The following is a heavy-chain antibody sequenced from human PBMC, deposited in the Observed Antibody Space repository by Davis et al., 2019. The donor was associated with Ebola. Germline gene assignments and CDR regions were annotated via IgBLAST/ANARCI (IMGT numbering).Heavy chain of an antibody. J-gene: IGHJ6*03. CDR3: ARDRPGIAAAGDLFYYYYYMDV. CDR2: IYYSGST. V-gene: IGHV4-39*02. D-gene: IGHD6-13*01. CDR1: GGSISSSSYY. Sequence: SETLSLTCTVSGGSISSSSYYWGWIRQPPGKGLEWIGSIYYSGSTYYNPSLKSRVTISVDTSKNQFSLKLSSVTAADTAVYYCARDRPGIAAAGDLFYYYYYMDVWGKGTTVTVSS.